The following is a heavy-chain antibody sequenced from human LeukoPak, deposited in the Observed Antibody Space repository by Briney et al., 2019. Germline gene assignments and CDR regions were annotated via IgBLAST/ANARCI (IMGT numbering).Heavy chain of an antibody. D-gene: IGHD6-13*01. CDR2: IIPIFGTA. V-gene: IGHV1-69*01. J-gene: IGHJ5*02. CDR3: ARYLRGSSPASFDP. Sequence: SVKISCKASGGTFSSYAISWVRQAPGQGLEWMGGIIPIFGTANYAQKFQGRVTITADESTSTAYMELSSLRSEDTAVYYCARYLRGSSPASFDPWGQGTLVTVSS. CDR1: GGTFSSYA.